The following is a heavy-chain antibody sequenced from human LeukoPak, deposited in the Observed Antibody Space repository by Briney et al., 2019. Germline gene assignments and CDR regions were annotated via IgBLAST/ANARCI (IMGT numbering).Heavy chain of an antibody. Sequence: GGSLRLSCAASGFTFSTYWMHWVRQAPGKGLVWVSRSNSDGSSTNYADSVKGRFTISRDNAKNTLYLQMNSLRAEDTAVYYCARGGDYPFDYWGQGTLVTVSS. CDR1: GFTFSTYW. V-gene: IGHV3-74*01. J-gene: IGHJ4*02. D-gene: IGHD4-17*01. CDR2: SNSDGSST. CDR3: ARGGDYPFDY.